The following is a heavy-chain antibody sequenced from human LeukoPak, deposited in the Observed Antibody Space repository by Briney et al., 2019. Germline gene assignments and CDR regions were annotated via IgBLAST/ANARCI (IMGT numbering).Heavy chain of an antibody. CDR2: INQAGSEK. CDR1: EFIFGAYW. J-gene: IGHJ4*02. D-gene: IGHD3-10*01. CDR3: VRSLERFGARDY. V-gene: IGHV3-7*01. Sequence: GGSLRLSCAASEFIFGAYWMTWVRQAPGKGLEWVANINQAGSEKYYMDSVKGRFTISRDNAKKSLFLQMNSLTAEDTGLYYCVRSLERFGARDYWGQGTLVTVSS.